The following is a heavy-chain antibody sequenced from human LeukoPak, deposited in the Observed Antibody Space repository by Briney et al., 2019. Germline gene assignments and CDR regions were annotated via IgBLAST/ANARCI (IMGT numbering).Heavy chain of an antibody. CDR3: AKAVKGYYFDY. J-gene: IGHJ4*02. CDR2: ISSSSSTI. Sequence: PGGSLRLSCAASGFTFSSYSMNWVRQAPGKGLEWVSYISSSSSTIYYADSVKGRFTISRDNSKNTLYLQMNSLRAEDTAVYYCAKAVKGYYFDYWGQGTLVTVSS. CDR1: GFTFSSYS. V-gene: IGHV3-48*01. D-gene: IGHD4-17*01.